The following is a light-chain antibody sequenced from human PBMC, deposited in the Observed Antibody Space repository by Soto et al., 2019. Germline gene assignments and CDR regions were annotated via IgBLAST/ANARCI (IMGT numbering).Light chain of an antibody. J-gene: IGKJ4*01. CDR1: QSVSSSY. CDR2: GAS. CDR3: QQYATSPALT. Sequence: EIVLTQSRGTLSLSPGERATLSCRASQSVSSSYLAWYQQKPGQAPRLLIYGASSRATGIPDRFSGSGSGTDFTLTISRLEPEDFAVYFCQQYATSPALTFGGGTKVDIK. V-gene: IGKV3-20*01.